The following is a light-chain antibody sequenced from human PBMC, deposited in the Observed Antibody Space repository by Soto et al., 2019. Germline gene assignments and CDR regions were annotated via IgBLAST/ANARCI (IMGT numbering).Light chain of an antibody. V-gene: IGKV1-5*03. CDR1: QSISSW. Sequence: DIQMTQSPSTLSASVGDRVTITCRASQSISSWLAWYQQKPGKAHKLLIYKASSLESGVPSRFSGSGSGREFTLTISSLQPDDSATYYCQQYNSYWTFGQGTKVEIK. CDR2: KAS. J-gene: IGKJ1*01. CDR3: QQYNSYWT.